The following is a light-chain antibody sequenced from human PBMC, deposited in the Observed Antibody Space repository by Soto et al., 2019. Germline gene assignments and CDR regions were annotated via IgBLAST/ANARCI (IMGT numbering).Light chain of an antibody. J-gene: IGLJ2*01. CDR2: LNSDGSH. Sequence: QTVVTQSPSASASLGASVKLTCTLSSGHSNYAIAWHQQQPEKGPRYLMKLNSDGSHSKGDGIPDRFSGSSSGAERYLTISRLQSDDEADYYCQTWAPGIQVFGGGTKVTVL. CDR3: QTWAPGIQV. V-gene: IGLV4-69*02. CDR1: SGHSNYA.